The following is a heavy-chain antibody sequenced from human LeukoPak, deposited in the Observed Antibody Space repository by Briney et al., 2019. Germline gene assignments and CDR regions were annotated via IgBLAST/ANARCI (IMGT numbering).Heavy chain of an antibody. Sequence: KPSETLSLTCTVSGGSISSYYWSWIRQPPGKGLVWIGYIYYSGSTNYNPSLKSRVTISVDTSKDQFSLKLSSVTAADTAVYYCARNAGGYSSSWYPLALDYWGQGTLVTVSS. CDR2: IYYSGST. CDR3: ARNAGGYSSSWYPLALDY. V-gene: IGHV4-59*13. CDR1: GGSISSYY. J-gene: IGHJ4*02. D-gene: IGHD6-13*01.